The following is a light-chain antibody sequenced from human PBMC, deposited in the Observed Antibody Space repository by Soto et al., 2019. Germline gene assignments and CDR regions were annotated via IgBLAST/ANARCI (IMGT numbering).Light chain of an antibody. Sequence: AIRMTQSPSSFSASTGDRVTITCRASQGISSYLAWYQQKPGKAPKLLIYAASTLQSGVPSRFSGSGSRTYFTLTISCLQSEDFATYYCQHYYSYPRTFGPGTKVDIK. CDR1: QGISSY. V-gene: IGKV1-8*01. CDR3: QHYYSYPRT. CDR2: AAS. J-gene: IGKJ3*01.